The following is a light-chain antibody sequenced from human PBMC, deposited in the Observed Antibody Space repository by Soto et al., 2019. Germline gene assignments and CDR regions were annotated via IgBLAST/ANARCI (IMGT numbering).Light chain of an antibody. CDR1: SSDVGYYNY. Sequence: QSVLTQPASVSGSPGQSITISCTGTSSDVGYYNYVSWYQQHPGKAPKLMIYDVSNRPSGVSNRFSGSKSGNTASLTISGLQAEDEADYYCSLYTSNITPHHVFGTGTKVTVL. CDR2: DVS. CDR3: SLYTSNITPHHV. V-gene: IGLV2-14*01. J-gene: IGLJ1*01.